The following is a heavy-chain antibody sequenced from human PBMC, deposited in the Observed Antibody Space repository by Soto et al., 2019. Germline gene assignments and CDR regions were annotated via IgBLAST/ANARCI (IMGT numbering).Heavy chain of an antibody. CDR1: GFTFSDHY. J-gene: IGHJ4*02. CDR3: ARRNLLTRGADDY. CDR2: TRDKANSYTT. V-gene: IGHV3-72*01. D-gene: IGHD3-9*01. Sequence: EVQLVESGGGLVQPGGSLRLSCAASGFTFSDHYMDWVRQAPGKGLEWVGRTRDKANSYTTEYAASVKGRFTISRDNSQNSLYLQMTSLKTEDTAVYYCARRNLLTRGADDYWGQGILVTVSS.